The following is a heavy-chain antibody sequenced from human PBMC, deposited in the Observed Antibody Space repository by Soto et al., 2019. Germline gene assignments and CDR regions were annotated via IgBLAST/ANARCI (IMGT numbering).Heavy chain of an antibody. CDR2: IYTSGST. CDR3: ARDPHYYDSSGSGYYGMDV. CDR1: GDSISSYY. J-gene: IGHJ6*02. V-gene: IGHV4-4*07. D-gene: IGHD3-22*01. Sequence: PSETLSLTCTVSGDSISSYYWSWIRQPAGKGLEWIGRIYTSGSTNYNPSLKSRVTMSVDTSKNQFSLKLSSVTAADTAVYYCARDPHYYDSSGSGYYGMDVWGQGTTVTVSS.